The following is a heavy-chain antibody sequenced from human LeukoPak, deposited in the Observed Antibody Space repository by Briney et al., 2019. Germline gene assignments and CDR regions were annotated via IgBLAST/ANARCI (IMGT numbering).Heavy chain of an antibody. Sequence: PSETLSLTCTVSGGSISSGSYYWSWIRQPAGKGLEWIGRIYTSGSTNYNPSLKSRVTISVDTSKNQFSLKLSSVTAADTAVYYCARALVTFGGVIVPGAFDIWGQGTMVTVSS. V-gene: IGHV4-61*02. D-gene: IGHD3-16*02. J-gene: IGHJ3*02. CDR2: IYTSGST. CDR1: GGSISSGSYY. CDR3: ARALVTFGGVIVPGAFDI.